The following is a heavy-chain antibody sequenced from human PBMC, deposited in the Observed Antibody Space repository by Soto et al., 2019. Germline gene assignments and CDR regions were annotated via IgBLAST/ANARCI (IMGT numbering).Heavy chain of an antibody. CDR2: ISAYNGNT. CDR1: GYTFTSYG. J-gene: IGHJ6*02. CDR3: ARESGGHHRSSPRDYYGLDV. V-gene: IGHV1-18*04. Sequence: QVQLVQSGAEVKKPGASVKVSCKASGYTFTSYGISWVRQAPGQGLEWMGWISAYNGNTNYAQKLQGRVTMTTDTSTSTAYMELRSLRSDDTAVYYCARESGGHHRSSPRDYYGLDVWGQGTTVTVSS. D-gene: IGHD6-6*01.